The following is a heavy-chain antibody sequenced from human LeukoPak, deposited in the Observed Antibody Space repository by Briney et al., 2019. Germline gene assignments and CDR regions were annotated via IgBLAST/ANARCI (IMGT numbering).Heavy chain of an antibody. J-gene: IGHJ4*02. CDR1: GFTFDDYA. Sequence: GGSLRLSCAASGFTFDDYAMHWVRHAPGKGLEWVSGISWNSGSIGYADSVKGRFTISRDNAKNSLYLQMNSLRAEDTALYYCAKDINPEPYDYGDYFDYWGQGTLVTVSS. CDR2: ISWNSGSI. CDR3: AKDINPEPYDYGDYFDY. V-gene: IGHV3-9*01. D-gene: IGHD4-17*01.